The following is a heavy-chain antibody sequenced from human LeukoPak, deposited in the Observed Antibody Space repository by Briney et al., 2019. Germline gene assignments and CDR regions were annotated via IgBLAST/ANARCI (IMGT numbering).Heavy chain of an antibody. Sequence: GGSLRLSCAASGFTFSDYYMSWIRQAPGKGLEWVSAISGSGGSTYYADSVKGRFTISRDNSKNTLYLQMNSLRAEDTAVYYCGDDCSGGSCYSVDYYYGMDVWGQGTTVTVSS. D-gene: IGHD2-15*01. V-gene: IGHV3-23*01. CDR3: GDDCSGGSCYSVDYYYGMDV. CDR1: GFTFSDYY. CDR2: ISGSGGST. J-gene: IGHJ6*02.